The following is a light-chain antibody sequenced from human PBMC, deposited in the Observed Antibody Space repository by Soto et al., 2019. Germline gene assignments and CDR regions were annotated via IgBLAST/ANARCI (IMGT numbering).Light chain of an antibody. V-gene: IGLV4-69*01. CDR2: LNSDGSH. CDR3: QTWGTGIVV. Sequence: QLVLTQSPSASASLGASVKLTCTLTSDHSNYAIAWHQQQPEKGPRFLMKLNSDGSHTKGDGIFDRFSGSSSGAERYLTISSLQSEDEADYYCQTWGTGIVVFGGGTKLTVL. J-gene: IGLJ2*01. CDR1: SDHSNYA.